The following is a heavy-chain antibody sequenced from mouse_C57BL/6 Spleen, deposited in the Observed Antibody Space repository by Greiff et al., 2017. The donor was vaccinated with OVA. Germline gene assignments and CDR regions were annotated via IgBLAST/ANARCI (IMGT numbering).Heavy chain of an antibody. CDR3: ARGKAAQATHAMDD. CDR2: IYPGSGNT. J-gene: IGHJ4*01. CDR1: GYTFTDYY. Sequence: VQLQESGAELVRPGASVKLSCKASGYTFTDYYINWVKQRPGQGLEWIARIYPGSGNTYYNEKFKGKATLTAEKSSSTAYMQLSSLTSEDSAVYFCARGKAAQATHAMDDWGQGTSVTVSS. D-gene: IGHD3-2*02. V-gene: IGHV1-76*01.